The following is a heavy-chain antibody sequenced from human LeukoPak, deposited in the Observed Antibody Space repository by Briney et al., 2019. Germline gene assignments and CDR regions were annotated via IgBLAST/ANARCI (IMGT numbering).Heavy chain of an antibody. J-gene: IGHJ6*03. CDR1: GFTFSSYG. D-gene: IGHD6-19*01. Sequence: PGRSLRLSCAASGFTFSSYGMHWVRQAPGKGLERVAVIWYDGSNRYYADSVKGRFTISRDNSKNTLYLQMNSLRAEDTAVYYCARQYSSGRTFYYYYYMDVWGKGTTVTVSS. CDR2: IWYDGSNR. V-gene: IGHV3-33*01. CDR3: ARQYSSGRTFYYYYYMDV.